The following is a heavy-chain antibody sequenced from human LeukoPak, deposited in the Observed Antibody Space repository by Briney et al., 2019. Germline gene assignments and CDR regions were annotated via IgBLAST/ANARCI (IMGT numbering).Heavy chain of an antibody. CDR1: GFIFSSHS. Sequence: GGSLRLSCAASGFIFSSHSMNWVRQAPGKGLEWVSYISSSSSTIYYADSVKGRFTISRDDAKNSLYLQMNSLRAEDTAVYYCARGAYYYEDWGQGTLVTVSS. CDR2: ISSSSSTI. CDR3: ARGAYYYED. V-gene: IGHV3-48*01. D-gene: IGHD3-22*01. J-gene: IGHJ4*02.